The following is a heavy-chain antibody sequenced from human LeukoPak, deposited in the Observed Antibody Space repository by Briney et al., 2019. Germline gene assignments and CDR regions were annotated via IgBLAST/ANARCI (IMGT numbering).Heavy chain of an antibody. Sequence: GESLQISCKGSGYSFTSYWIGWVRQMPGKGLEWMGIIYPGDSDTRYSPSFQGQVTISADKSISTAYLQWSSLKASDTAMYYCARQLDPSGNAFDIWGQGTMVTVSS. CDR2: IYPGDSDT. CDR1: GYSFTSYW. V-gene: IGHV5-51*01. J-gene: IGHJ3*02. CDR3: ARQLDPSGNAFDI. D-gene: IGHD6-25*01.